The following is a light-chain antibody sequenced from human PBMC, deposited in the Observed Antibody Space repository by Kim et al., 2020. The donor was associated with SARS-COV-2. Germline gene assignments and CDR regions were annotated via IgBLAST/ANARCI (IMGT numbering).Light chain of an antibody. CDR2: TAS. CDR3: QQGFSTPLT. Sequence: DIQMTQSPSSLSASIGDRVTITCRASQSISRYLNWYQQKPGKAPELLIYTASTLQSGVPSRFSGSGSGTHFTLTISSLQPEDFATYFCQQGFSTPLTFGPGTKVDIK. CDR1: QSISRY. J-gene: IGKJ3*01. V-gene: IGKV1-39*01.